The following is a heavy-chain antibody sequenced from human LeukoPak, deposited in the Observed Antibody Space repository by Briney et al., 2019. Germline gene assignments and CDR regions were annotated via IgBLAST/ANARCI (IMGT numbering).Heavy chain of an antibody. CDR3: ARAELGFLEWLYFDY. CDR1: RYTFTGYY. V-gene: IGHV1-2*02. D-gene: IGHD3-3*01. Sequence: ASVKVSCKASRYTFTGYYMHWVRQAPGQGLEWMGWINPNSGGTNYAQKFQGRVTMTRDTSISTAYMELSRLRSDDTAVYYCARAELGFLEWLYFDYWGQGTLVTVSS. CDR2: INPNSGGT. J-gene: IGHJ4*02.